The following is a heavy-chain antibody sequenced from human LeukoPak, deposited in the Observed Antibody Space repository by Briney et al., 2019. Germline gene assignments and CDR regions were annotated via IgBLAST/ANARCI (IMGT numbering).Heavy chain of an antibody. CDR3: GKDVKFNRLNYFDY. D-gene: IGHD6-25*01. Sequence: GGSLRLSCAASGFTFNDYAMHWVRQAPGKGLEWVSGISWNSGSIDYADSVKGRFTISRDNAKNSLYLQMKSLRAEDTALYYCGKDVKFNRLNYFDYWGQGTLVTVSS. CDR1: GFTFNDYA. CDR2: ISWNSGSI. J-gene: IGHJ4*02. V-gene: IGHV3-9*01.